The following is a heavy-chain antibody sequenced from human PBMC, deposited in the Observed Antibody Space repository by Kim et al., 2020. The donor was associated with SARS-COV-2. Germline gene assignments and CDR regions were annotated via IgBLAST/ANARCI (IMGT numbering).Heavy chain of an antibody. CDR3: ARKATWGGEHGDY. CDR2: ISYDENEK. V-gene: IGHV3-33*05. CDR1: GFTFSNHG. D-gene: IGHD7-27*01. J-gene: IGHJ4*02. Sequence: GGSLRLSCAASGFTFSNHGMHWLRQAPGKGLQWVAVISYDENEKYYADSVKGRFIISRDNSRNVLSLQMNSLRAEDTAVYYCARKATWGGEHGDYWGQGTLVTVSS.